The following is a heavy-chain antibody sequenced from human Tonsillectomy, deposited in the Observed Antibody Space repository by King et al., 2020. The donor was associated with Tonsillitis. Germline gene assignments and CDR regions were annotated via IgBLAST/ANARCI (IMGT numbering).Heavy chain of an antibody. D-gene: IGHD3-3*01. V-gene: IGHV3-23*01. CDR3: AKCPYDFWSGGLYYAMDV. CDR1: GFTFSTYA. J-gene: IGHJ6*02. CDR2: MSGAGART. Sequence: DVQVSESGGGLVQPGGSLRLSCAASGFTFSTYAMTWVRQAPGKGLEWVSVMSGAGARTYHADSVKGRFTISRDNSKNTLYLQMNSLRAEDTAVYYCAKCPYDFWSGGLYYAMDVWGQGTTVTVSS.